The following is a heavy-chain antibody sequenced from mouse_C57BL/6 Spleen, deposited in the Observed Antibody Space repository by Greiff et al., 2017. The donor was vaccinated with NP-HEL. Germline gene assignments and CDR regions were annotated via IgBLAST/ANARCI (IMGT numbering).Heavy chain of an antibody. V-gene: IGHV5-17*01. CDR1: GFTFSDYG. D-gene: IGHD2-2*01. CDR3: AGGMVTTRYFDV. CDR2: ISSGSSTI. J-gene: IGHJ1*03. Sequence: EVHLVESGGGLVKPGGSLKLSCAASGFTFSDYGMHWVRQAPEKGLEWVAYISSGSSTIYYADTVKGRFTISRDNAKNTLFLQMTSLRSEDTAMYYCAGGMVTTRYFDVWGTGTTVTVSS.